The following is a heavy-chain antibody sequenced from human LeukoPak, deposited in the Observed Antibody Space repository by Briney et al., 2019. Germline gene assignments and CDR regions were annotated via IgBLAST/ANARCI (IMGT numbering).Heavy chain of an antibody. Sequence: GASVKVSCKASGHTFTSYAISWVRQAPGQGLEWMGVIIPMFGTANYARKFQGRVTITADKSTTTAYMELSSLRSVDTAMYYCARDRYYDFWSGSHYFDYWGQGTLVTVSS. CDR3: ARDRYYDFWSGSHYFDY. CDR2: IIPMFGTA. D-gene: IGHD3-3*01. J-gene: IGHJ4*02. V-gene: IGHV1-69*06. CDR1: GHTFTSYA.